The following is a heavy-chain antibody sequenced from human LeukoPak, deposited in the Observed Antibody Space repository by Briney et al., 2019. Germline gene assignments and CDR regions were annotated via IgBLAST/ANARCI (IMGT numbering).Heavy chain of an antibody. V-gene: IGHV1-69*05. CDR1: GGTFSSYA. Sequence: SVKVSCKASGGTFSSYAISWVRQAPGQGLEWMGRIIPIFGTANYAQRFQGRVTITTDESTSTAYMELSRLRPDDTAVYYCARAKSIAEHNWFDPWGQGTLVTVSS. D-gene: IGHD6-6*01. J-gene: IGHJ5*02. CDR3: ARAKSIAEHNWFDP. CDR2: IIPIFGTA.